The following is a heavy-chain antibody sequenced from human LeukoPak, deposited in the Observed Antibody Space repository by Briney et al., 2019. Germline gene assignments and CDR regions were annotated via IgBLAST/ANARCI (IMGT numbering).Heavy chain of an antibody. J-gene: IGHJ3*02. CDR3: ARDVVDTAMVPDAFDI. CDR2: ISSSSSYI. Sequence: PGGSLRLSCAASGFTFSSYSMNWVRQAPGKGLEWVSSISSSSSYIYYVDSVKGRFTISRDNAKNSLYLQMNSLRAEDTAVYYCARDVVDTAMVPDAFDIWGQGTMVTVSS. V-gene: IGHV3-21*01. D-gene: IGHD5-18*01. CDR1: GFTFSSYS.